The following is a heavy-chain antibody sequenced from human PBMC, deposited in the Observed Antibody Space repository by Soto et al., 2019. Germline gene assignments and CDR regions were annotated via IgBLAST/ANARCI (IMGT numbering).Heavy chain of an antibody. CDR1: GYTYTGYY. CDR3: ARGGPQAIWLELRKNWFDP. CDR2: INPNSGGT. Sequence: ASVKVSCTASGYTYTGYYMHWVRQAHGQGLEWMGWINPNSGGTNYAQKFQGWVTMTRDTSISTAYMELSRLRSDDTAVYYCARGGPQAIWLELRKNWFDPWGQGTLVTVSS. V-gene: IGHV1-2*04. J-gene: IGHJ5*02. D-gene: IGHD1-7*01.